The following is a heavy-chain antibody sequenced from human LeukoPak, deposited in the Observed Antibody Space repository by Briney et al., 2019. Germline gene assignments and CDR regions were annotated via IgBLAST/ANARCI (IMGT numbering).Heavy chain of an antibody. CDR2: VEPNSGGT. D-gene: IGHD2-2*01. Sequence: ASVKVSCKASGYTFTGYYIHWVRHAPGQGLEWMAWVEPNSGGTNYAQKFEGRVTMTRDTSISTAYMELSRLRSDDTAVYYCAALGYCSSTSCLRGAFDIWGQGTMVTVSS. CDR1: GYTFTGYY. CDR3: AALGYCSSTSCLRGAFDI. J-gene: IGHJ3*02. V-gene: IGHV1-2*02.